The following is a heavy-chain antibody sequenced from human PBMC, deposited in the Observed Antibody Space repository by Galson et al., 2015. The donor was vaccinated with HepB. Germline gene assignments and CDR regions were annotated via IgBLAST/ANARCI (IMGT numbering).Heavy chain of an antibody. J-gene: IGHJ4*02. CDR2: ISAYNCNT. D-gene: IGHD6-13*01. V-gene: IGHV1-18*01. Sequence: SVKVSCKASGYTFTSYGISWVRQAPGQGLEWMGWISAYNCNTNYAQKLQGRVTMTTDTSTSTAYMELRSLRSDDTAVYYCARDKWGLAAAGRRPFDYWGQGTLVTVSS. CDR1: GYTFTSYG. CDR3: ARDKWGLAAAGRRPFDY.